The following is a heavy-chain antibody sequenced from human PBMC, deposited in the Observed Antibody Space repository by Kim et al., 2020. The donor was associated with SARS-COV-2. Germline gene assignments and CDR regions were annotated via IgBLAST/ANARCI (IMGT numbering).Heavy chain of an antibody. CDR2: ISYDGSNK. J-gene: IGHJ3*02. CDR1: GFTFSSYA. Sequence: GGSLRLSCAASGFTFSSYAMHWVRQAPGKGLEWVAVISYDGSNKYYADSVKGRFTISRDNSKNTLYLQMNSLRAEDTAVYYCARDPRASEWELLGFAFDIWGQGTMVTVSS. D-gene: IGHD1-26*01. CDR3: ARDPRASEWELLGFAFDI. V-gene: IGHV3-30-3*01.